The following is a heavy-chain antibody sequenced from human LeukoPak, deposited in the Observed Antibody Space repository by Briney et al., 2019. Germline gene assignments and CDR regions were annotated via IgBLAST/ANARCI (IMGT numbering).Heavy chain of an antibody. CDR1: GFTFSSYA. V-gene: IGHV3-21*01. J-gene: IGHJ4*02. D-gene: IGHD1-1*01. Sequence: PGGSLRLSCAASGFTFSSYAMHWVRQAPGKGLEWVSSISSSSSYIYYADSVKGRFTISRDNAKNSLYLQMNSLRAEDTAVYYCARVSHTTPYFDYWGQGTLVTVSS. CDR2: ISSSSSYI. CDR3: ARVSHTTPYFDY.